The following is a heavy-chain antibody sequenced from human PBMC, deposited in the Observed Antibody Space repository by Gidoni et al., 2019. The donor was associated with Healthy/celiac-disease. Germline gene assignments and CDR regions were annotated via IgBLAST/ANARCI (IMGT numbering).Heavy chain of an antibody. CDR2: IRYDGSNK. CDR3: AKDRRWELLTSPDY. CDR1: GFPFSSYG. D-gene: IGHD1-26*01. J-gene: IGHJ4*02. V-gene: IGHV3-30*02. Sequence: QVQLVESGGGVVQPGGSLSLSCAASGFPFSSYGMHWVRQAPGKGLEWVAFIRYDGSNKYYADSVKGRFTISRDNSKNTLYLQMNSLRAEDTAVYYCAKDRRWELLTSPDYWGQGTLVTVSS.